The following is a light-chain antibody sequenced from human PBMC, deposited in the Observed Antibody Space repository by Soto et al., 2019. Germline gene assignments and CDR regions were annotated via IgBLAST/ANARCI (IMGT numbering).Light chain of an antibody. Sequence: QSALTQPASVSGSPGQSIIISCTGTRSDVGSYNLVSWYQQHPDKAPKLMIYEGSKRPSGVSNRFSGSKSGNTAFLTISGLQAEDEADYHCCSYAGSSTLVFGGGTKLTVL. J-gene: IGLJ2*01. CDR2: EGS. CDR3: CSYAGSSTLV. CDR1: RSDVGSYNL. V-gene: IGLV2-23*01.